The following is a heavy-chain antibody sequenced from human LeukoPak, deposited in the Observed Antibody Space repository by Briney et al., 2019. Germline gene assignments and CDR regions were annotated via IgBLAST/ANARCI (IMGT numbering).Heavy chain of an antibody. CDR2: ISSSGNT. V-gene: IGHV4-39*01. D-gene: IGHD3-10*01. CDR3: ARLDPYPSGDY. Sequence: SETLSLTCTVSGGSISSGTYYWGWIRQPPGKGLEWIGKISSSGNTYYNPSLKSRVTISVYTSKNKFSLKLSSVTAADTAVYYCARLDPYPSGDYWGQATMVTV. CDR1: GGSISSGTYY. J-gene: IGHJ4*02.